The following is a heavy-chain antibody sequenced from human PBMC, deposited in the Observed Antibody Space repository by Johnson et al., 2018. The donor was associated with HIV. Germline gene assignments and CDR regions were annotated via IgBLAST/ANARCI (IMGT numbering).Heavy chain of an antibody. V-gene: IGHV3-43D*03. CDR1: GFTFDNYA. CDR2: ISWDGGSS. J-gene: IGHJ3*01. D-gene: IGHD5-18*01. Sequence: VQLVESGGVMVQPGGSLRLSCAVSGFTFDNYAMHWVRQAPGKGLEWVSLISWDGGSSHYADSVKGRFTISRDNAKNSLYLQKNSLRAEDTAVYYWARDRIQLWLCVGAFDFWGQGTMVTVSS. CDR3: ARDRIQLWLCVGAFDF.